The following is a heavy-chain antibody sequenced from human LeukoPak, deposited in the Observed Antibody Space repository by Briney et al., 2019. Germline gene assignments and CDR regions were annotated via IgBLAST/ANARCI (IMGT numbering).Heavy chain of an antibody. CDR2: IYYSGST. Sequence: PSETLSLTCTVSGGSTSSGGYYWSWIRQHPGKGLEWIGYIYYSGSTYYNPSLKSRVTMSVDTSKNQFSLKLSSVTAADTAVYYCASGSSDSYDAFDIWGQGTMVTVSS. D-gene: IGHD3-10*01. J-gene: IGHJ3*02. CDR3: ASGSSDSYDAFDI. V-gene: IGHV4-31*03. CDR1: GGSTSSGGYY.